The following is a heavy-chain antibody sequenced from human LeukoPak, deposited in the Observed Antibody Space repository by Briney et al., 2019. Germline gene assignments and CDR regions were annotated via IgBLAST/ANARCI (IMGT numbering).Heavy chain of an antibody. J-gene: IGHJ5*02. V-gene: IGHV4-61*02. CDR2: IYTSGST. D-gene: IGHD1-20*01. CDR3: ARDLDNWNDVTWFDP. CDR1: GGSISSGSYY. Sequence: PSQTLSLTCTVSGGSISSGSYYWSWTRQPAGKGLEWIGRIYTSGSTNYNPSLKSRVTISVDTSKNQFSLKLSSVTAADTAVYYCARDLDNWNDVTWFDPWGQGTLVTVSS.